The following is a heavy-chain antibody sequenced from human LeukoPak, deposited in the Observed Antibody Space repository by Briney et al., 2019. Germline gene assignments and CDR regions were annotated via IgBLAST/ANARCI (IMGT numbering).Heavy chain of an antibody. CDR1: GGSISSSSYY. CDR2: IYYSGST. V-gene: IGHV4-39*07. D-gene: IGHD3-10*01. J-gene: IGHJ5*02. Sequence: SETLSLTCTVSGGSISSSSYYWGWIRQPPGKGLEWIGSIYYSGSTYYNPSLKSRVTISVDTSKNQFSLKLSSVTAADTAVYYCARAPGRGVWFDPWGQGTLVTVSS. CDR3: ARAPGRGVWFDP.